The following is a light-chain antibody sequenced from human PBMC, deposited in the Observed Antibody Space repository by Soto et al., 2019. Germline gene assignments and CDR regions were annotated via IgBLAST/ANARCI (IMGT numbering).Light chain of an antibody. V-gene: IGLV2-14*03. J-gene: IGLJ2*01. CDR3: RSYTSSSTLI. CDR1: GSDVGGYDY. CDR2: DVS. Sequence: QSALTQPASVSGSPGQSITISCTGTGSDVGGYDYVSWYQHHPGKAPKLMIFDVSTRPSGISIRFSGSKSGNTASLTISGLQAEDEADFYCRSYTSSSTLIFGGGTKLTVL.